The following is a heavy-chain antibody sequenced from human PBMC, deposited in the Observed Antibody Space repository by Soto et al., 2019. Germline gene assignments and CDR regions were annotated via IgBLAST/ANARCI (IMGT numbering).Heavy chain of an antibody. CDR1: GFTFSSYG. CDR3: ARQDIATSAMVEY. V-gene: IGHV3-30*03. Sequence: QVQLVESGGGVVQPGRSLRLSCAASGFTFSSYGMHWVRQAPGKGLEWAAVISNDGNSKHYADSVKGRFTISRDNSTNTLYLQIHSLRAEDTAVYYCARQDIATSAMVEYWGQGTLVTVSS. CDR2: ISNDGNSK. D-gene: IGHD1-1*01. J-gene: IGHJ4*02.